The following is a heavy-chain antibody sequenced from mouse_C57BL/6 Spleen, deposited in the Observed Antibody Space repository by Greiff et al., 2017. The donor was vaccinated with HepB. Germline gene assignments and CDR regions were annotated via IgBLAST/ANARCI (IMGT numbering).Heavy chain of an antibody. CDR2: IHPNSGST. D-gene: IGHD4-1*01. V-gene: IGHV1-64*01. CDR3: ALGTGTLAY. J-gene: IGHJ3*01. CDR1: GYTFTSYW. Sequence: QVQLKQPGAELVKPGASVKLSCKASGYTFTSYWMHWVKQRPGQGLEWIGMIHPNSGSTNYNEKFKSKATLTVDKSSSTAYMQLSSLTSEDSAVYYCALGTGTLAYWGQGTLVTVSA.